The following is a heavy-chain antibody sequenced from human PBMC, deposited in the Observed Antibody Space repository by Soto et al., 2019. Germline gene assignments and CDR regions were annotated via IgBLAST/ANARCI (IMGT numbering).Heavy chain of an antibody. CDR2: IKQDGSEK. V-gene: IGHV3-7*03. CDR3: ARDRLGFLDP. D-gene: IGHD1-26*01. J-gene: IGHJ5*02. Sequence: GGSRRLSCGAAGLTFSRYWMSWFRQAPGKGLEWVANIKQDGSEKYYVDSVKGRFTISRDNAKNSLYLQMNSLRAEDTAVYYCARDRLGFLDPWGQGTLVTVSS. CDR1: GLTFSRYW.